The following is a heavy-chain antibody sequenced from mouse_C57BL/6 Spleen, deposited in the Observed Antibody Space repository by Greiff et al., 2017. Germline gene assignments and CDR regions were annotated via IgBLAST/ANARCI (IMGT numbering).Heavy chain of an antibody. D-gene: IGHD2-2*01. J-gene: IGHJ4*01. CDR1: GYTFTSYW. V-gene: IGHV1-59*01. CDR2: IDPSDSYT. CDR3: ARGEYYGYDDYAMDY. Sequence: VQLQQPGAELVRPGTSVKLSCKASGYTFTSYWMHWVKQRPGQGLEWIGVIDPSDSYTNYNQKFKGKATLTVDTSSSTAYMQLSSLTSEDSAVYYCARGEYYGYDDYAMDYWGQGTSVTVSS.